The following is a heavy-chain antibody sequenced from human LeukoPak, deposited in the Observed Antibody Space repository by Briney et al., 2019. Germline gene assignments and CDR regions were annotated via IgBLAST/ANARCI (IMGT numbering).Heavy chain of an antibody. J-gene: IGHJ4*02. CDR1: GDSISSSY. V-gene: IGHV4-59*08. CDR2: IHYTGSN. D-gene: IGHD5-18*01. Sequence: SETLSLTCIVSGDSISSSYWSWIRQPPGKGLEWIGYIHYTGSNKYNPSLRSRVTISIDTSKNHFSLKLSSVTAADTAVYYCARVSRASLWLPLDSWGQGTLVTVSS. CDR3: ARVSRASLWLPLDS.